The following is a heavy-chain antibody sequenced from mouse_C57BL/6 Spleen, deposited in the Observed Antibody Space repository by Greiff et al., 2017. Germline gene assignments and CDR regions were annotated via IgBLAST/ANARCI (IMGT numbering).Heavy chain of an antibody. CDR1: GFTFSSYT. V-gene: IGHV5-9*01. CDR3: ARHGDDGYYGGYFDV. J-gene: IGHJ1*03. D-gene: IGHD2-3*01. CDR2: ISGGGGNT. Sequence: EVQGVESGGGLVKPGGSLKLSCAASGFTFSSYTMSWVRQTPEKRLEWVATISGGGGNTYYPDSVKGRFTISRDNAKNTLYLRMSSLRSEDTALYYCARHGDDGYYGGYFDVWGTGTTVTVSS.